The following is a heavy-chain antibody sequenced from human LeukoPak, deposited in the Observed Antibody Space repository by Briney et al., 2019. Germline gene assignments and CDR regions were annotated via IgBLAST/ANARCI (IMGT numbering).Heavy chain of an antibody. CDR1: GFTFSTSW. D-gene: IGHD5-18*01. CDR2: IKKDGSET. J-gene: IGHJ4*02. Sequence: GGSLRLSCAASGFTFSTSWMSWVRQVPGKGLEWVANIKKDGSETYYVDSVKGRFTISRDNSKNTLYLQMNSLRAEDTAVYYCAKDREGYSYGYAFDYWGQGTLVTVSS. CDR3: AKDREGYSYGYAFDY. V-gene: IGHV3-7*01.